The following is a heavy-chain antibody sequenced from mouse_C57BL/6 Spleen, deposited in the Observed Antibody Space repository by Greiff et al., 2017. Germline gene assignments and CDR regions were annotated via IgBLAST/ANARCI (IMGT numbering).Heavy chain of an antibody. J-gene: IGHJ4*01. V-gene: IGHV1-80*01. CDR3: ARQLHGYAIDY. CDR1: GYAFSSHW. Sequence: QVQLKQSGAELVKPGALVKISCKASGYAFSSHWMNWVKQRPGTGLEWIGQIYPGDGDTNYNGKFKGKATLTADKSSSTAYMQLSSLTSEDSAVYFCARQLHGYAIDYWGQGTSVTVSS. CDR2: IYPGDGDT. D-gene: IGHD3-1*01.